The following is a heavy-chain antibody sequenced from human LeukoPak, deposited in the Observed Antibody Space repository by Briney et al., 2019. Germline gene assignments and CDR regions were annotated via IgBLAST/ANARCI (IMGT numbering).Heavy chain of an antibody. V-gene: IGHV5-51*01. J-gene: IGHJ5*02. CDR3: ARLLNSGQHTNWFDP. Sequence: GESLKISCKGSGYSFTSYWIGWVRQMPGKGLEWMGIIYPGDSDTRYSPSFQGQVTISADKSISTAYLQWSSLKASDTAMYYCARLLNSGQHTNWFDPWGQGTLVTVSS. CDR2: IYPGDSDT. D-gene: IGHD6-19*01. CDR1: GYSFTSYW.